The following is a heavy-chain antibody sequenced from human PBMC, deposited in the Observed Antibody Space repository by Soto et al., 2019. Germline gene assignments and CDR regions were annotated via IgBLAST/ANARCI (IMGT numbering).Heavy chain of an antibody. CDR1: VGFFSGYY. J-gene: IGHJ5*02. D-gene: IGHD3-9*01. CDR2: INHSGST. CDR3: ARIDGVLRYFDWGGNWFDP. Sequence: SETLSLTFAVYVGFFSGYYCSWLLQPPGNGLEWIGEINHSGSTNYNPSLKSRVTISVDTSKNQFSLKLSSVTAADTAVYYCARIDGVLRYFDWGGNWFDPWGQGTLVTVSS. V-gene: IGHV4-34*01.